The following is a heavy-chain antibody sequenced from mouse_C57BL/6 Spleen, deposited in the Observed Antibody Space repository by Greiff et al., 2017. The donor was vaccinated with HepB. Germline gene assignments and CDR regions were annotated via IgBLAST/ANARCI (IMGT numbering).Heavy chain of an antibody. CDR2: INPNNGGT. Sequence: EVQLQQSGPELVKPGASVKIPCKASGYTFTDYNMDWVKQSHGKSLEWIGDINPNNGGTIYNQKFKGKATLTVDKSSSTAYMELRSLTSEDTAVYYCARWGYSSGYRFAYWGQGTLVTVSA. CDR1: GYTFTDYN. CDR3: ARWGYSSGYRFAY. D-gene: IGHD3-2*02. V-gene: IGHV1-18*01. J-gene: IGHJ3*01.